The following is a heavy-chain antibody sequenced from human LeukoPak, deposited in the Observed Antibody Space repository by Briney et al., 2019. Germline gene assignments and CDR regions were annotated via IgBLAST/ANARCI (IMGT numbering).Heavy chain of an antibody. V-gene: IGHV3-21*01. D-gene: IGHD6-19*01. J-gene: IGHJ3*02. CDR1: GFTFSSYS. CDR2: ISGSSSYI. Sequence: PGGSLRLSCAASGFTFSSYSMNWVRQAPGKGLEWVSSISGSSSYINYADSVKGRFTISRDNAQNSLFLQLNSLRAEDTAVYYCARDPYSSGWYKDAFDIWGQGTMVTVSS. CDR3: ARDPYSSGWYKDAFDI.